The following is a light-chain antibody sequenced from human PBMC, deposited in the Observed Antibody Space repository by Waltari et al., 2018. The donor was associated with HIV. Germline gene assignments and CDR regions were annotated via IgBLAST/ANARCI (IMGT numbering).Light chain of an antibody. V-gene: IGKV1-39*01. Sequence: DIQMTQSPSSLSAFVGDRVTITCRARQSISSYLNLYQQKPGKAPKLLIYAASTLQSGVPSRFSGSGSGTDFTLTISSLQPEDFATYFCQQSYRTPYTFGQGTELEIK. CDR1: QSISSY. CDR3: QQSYRTPYT. CDR2: AAS. J-gene: IGKJ2*01.